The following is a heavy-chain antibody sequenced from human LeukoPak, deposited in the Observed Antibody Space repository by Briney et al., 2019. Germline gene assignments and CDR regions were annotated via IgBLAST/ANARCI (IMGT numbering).Heavy chain of an antibody. CDR2: IGAYNGNT. V-gene: IGHV1-18*01. J-gene: IGHJ5*02. D-gene: IGHD3-3*01. CDR3: ARGLEWLTRRHNWFDP. Sequence: ASVKVSCKASGYTFTSYGISWVRQAPGQGLEWMGWIGAYNGNTNYAQKFQGRVTMTTDTSTRTAYMELRSLRSDDTAVYYCARGLEWLTRRHNWFDPWGQGTLVTVSS. CDR1: GYTFTSYG.